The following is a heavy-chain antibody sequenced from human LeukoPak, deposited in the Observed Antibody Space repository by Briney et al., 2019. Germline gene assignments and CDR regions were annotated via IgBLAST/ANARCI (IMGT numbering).Heavy chain of an antibody. CDR2: INHSGST. V-gene: IGHV4-39*07. CDR3: ARSSTNSSSWSYYFDY. D-gene: IGHD6-13*01. CDR1: GDSISRGNYY. J-gene: IGHJ4*02. Sequence: SETLSLTCTVSGDSISRGNYYWSWIRQSPGKGLEWIGEINHSGSTNYNLSLKSRVTISIDTSKNQFSLKLSSVTAADTAVYYCARSSTNSSSWSYYFDYWGQGTLVTVSS.